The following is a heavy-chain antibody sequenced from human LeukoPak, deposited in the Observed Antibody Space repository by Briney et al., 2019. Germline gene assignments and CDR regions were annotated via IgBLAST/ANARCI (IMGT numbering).Heavy chain of an antibody. CDR3: ARTGYYGSGSYNGPFDY. D-gene: IGHD3-10*01. CDR2: YHTGNT. CDR1: GYSISSGYY. J-gene: IGHJ4*02. Sequence: SETLSLTCSVSGYSISSGYYWGWIRQPPGKGLVWIGYHTGNTYYNPSLKSRVTISVDMSKNQFSLKLSSVTAADTAVYYCARTGYYGSGSYNGPFDYWGQGTLVTVSS. V-gene: IGHV4-38-2*02.